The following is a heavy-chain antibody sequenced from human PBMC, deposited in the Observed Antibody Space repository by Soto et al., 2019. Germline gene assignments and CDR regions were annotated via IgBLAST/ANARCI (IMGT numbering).Heavy chain of an antibody. Sequence: QVQLVQSGAEVKKPGASGKVSCKASGYTFTSYAMHWVRQAPGQRLEWMVWINAGNGNTKYSQKFQGRVTITRDTSASTAYMALSSLRADDTAVYYCARFARSGSYWDYFDYCGQGTLVTVSS. J-gene: IGHJ4*02. D-gene: IGHD1-26*01. CDR2: INAGNGNT. V-gene: IGHV1-3*01. CDR3: ARFARSGSYWDYFDY. CDR1: GYTFTSYA.